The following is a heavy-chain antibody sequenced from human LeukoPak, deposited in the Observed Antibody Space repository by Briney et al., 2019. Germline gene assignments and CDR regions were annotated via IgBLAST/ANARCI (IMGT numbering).Heavy chain of an antibody. Sequence: SETLSLTCTVSGGSISSSSYYWGWIRQPPGKGLEWIGSIYYSGNTYYNPSLESRVTVSVDTAKKQFSLMLSAVTAADTAVYYCARQEVAGIHYFDYWGQGTPVTVSS. CDR3: ARQEVAGIHYFDY. CDR2: IYYSGNT. D-gene: IGHD6-19*01. CDR1: GGSISSSSYY. V-gene: IGHV4-39*01. J-gene: IGHJ4*02.